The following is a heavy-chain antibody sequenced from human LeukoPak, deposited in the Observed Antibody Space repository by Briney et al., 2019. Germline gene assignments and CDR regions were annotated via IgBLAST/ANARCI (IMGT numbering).Heavy chain of an antibody. CDR1: GGSISSYY. CDR2: IYTSGST. J-gene: IGHJ6*02. D-gene: IGHD3-10*02. CDR3: ARDSGVRGVIITYYYGMDV. V-gene: IGHV4-4*07. Sequence: SETLSLTCTVSGGSISSYYWSWIRQPAGKGLEWIGRIYTSGSTNYNPSLKSRVTMSEDTSKNQFSLKLSSVTAADTAVYYCARDSGVRGVIITYYYGMDVWGQGTTVTVSS.